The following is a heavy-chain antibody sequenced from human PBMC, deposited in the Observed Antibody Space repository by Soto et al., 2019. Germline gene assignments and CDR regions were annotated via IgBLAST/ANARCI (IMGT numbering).Heavy chain of an antibody. CDR2: ISYDGSNK. D-gene: IGHD3-22*01. CDR3: AKSYYYDSSGLEYFDY. V-gene: IGHV3-30*18. J-gene: IGHJ4*02. Sequence: PGGSLGLSCAASGFTFSSNGMHWVRQAPGKGLEWVAVISYDGSNKYYADSVKGRFTISRDNSKNTLYLQMNSLRAEDTAVYHCAKSYYYDSSGLEYFDYWGQGTLVTVSS. CDR1: GFTFSSNG.